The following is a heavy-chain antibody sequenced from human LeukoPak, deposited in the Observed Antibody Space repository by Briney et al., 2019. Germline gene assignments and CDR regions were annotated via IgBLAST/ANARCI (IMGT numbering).Heavy chain of an antibody. D-gene: IGHD1-14*01. CDR2: IYYSGST. Sequence: PGGSLRLSCAASGFTFSDAWMSWVRQAPGKGLEWVGYIYYSGSTNYNPSLKSRVTISVDTSKNQFSLKLSSVTAADTAVYYCARNRVDTWAFDIWGQGTMVTVSS. CDR1: GFTFSDAW. CDR3: ARNRVDTWAFDI. J-gene: IGHJ3*02. V-gene: IGHV4-59*01.